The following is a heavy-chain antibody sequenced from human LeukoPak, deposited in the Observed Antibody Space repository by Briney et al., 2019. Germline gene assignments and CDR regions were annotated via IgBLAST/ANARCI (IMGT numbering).Heavy chain of an antibody. J-gene: IGHJ4*02. CDR1: GYTFTGYY. Sequence: ASVKLSCKASGYTFTGYYMHWVRQAPGQGLDWMGWINPNSGGTDYAQKFQGRVTMTRDTSISTGYMELSRLRSDDTAVYYCARDRTGEVDSWGQGTLVTVSS. CDR3: ARDRTGEVDS. CDR2: INPNSGGT. V-gene: IGHV1-2*02.